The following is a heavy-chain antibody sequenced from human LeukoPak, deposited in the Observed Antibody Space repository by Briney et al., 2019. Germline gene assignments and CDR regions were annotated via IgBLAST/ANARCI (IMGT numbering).Heavy chain of an antibody. Sequence: PGGSLRLSCAASGFTFDHYAMSWVRQAPGKGLEWVANIKQDGSTKHYADSLKGRFTISRDNPKNSLYLQMNNLRADDTAVYYCTRDTDGSLDYWGQGILVTVAS. CDR1: GFTFDHYA. CDR3: TRDTDGSLDY. J-gene: IGHJ4*02. D-gene: IGHD1-26*01. V-gene: IGHV3-7*01. CDR2: IKQDGSTK.